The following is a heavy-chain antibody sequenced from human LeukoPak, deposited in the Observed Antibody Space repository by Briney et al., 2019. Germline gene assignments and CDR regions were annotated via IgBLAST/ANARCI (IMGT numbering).Heavy chain of an antibody. CDR1: GFTFSSYE. J-gene: IGHJ4*02. CDR3: APERGYSYGLGY. CDR2: ISSSGSAI. D-gene: IGHD5-18*01. Sequence: GGSLRLSCAASGFTFSSYEMNWVRQAPGKGLEWVSYISSSGSAIYYADSVKGRFTISRDNAKNSLYLQMNSLRAEDTAVYYCAPERGYSYGLGYWGQGTLVTVSS. V-gene: IGHV3-48*03.